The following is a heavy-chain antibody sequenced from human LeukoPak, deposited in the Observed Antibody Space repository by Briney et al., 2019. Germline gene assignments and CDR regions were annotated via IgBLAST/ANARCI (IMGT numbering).Heavy chain of an antibody. CDR3: AKVLDRILWFGEVDY. Sequence: PGGSLRLSCAASGFTLCRYRMHGVRQARGKGREGVVVISYDGSNKYHADSVKGRFTISRDNSKNTLYLQMNSLRAEDTAVYYCAKVLDRILWFGEVDYWGQGTLVTVSS. CDR2: ISYDGSNK. J-gene: IGHJ4*02. CDR1: GFTLCRYR. V-gene: IGHV3-30*18. D-gene: IGHD3-10*01.